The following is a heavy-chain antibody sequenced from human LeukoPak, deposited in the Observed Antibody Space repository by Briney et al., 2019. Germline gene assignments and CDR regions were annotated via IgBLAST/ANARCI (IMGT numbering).Heavy chain of an antibody. J-gene: IGHJ4*02. CDR1: GVPIRSNAHY. Sequence: SETLSLTCTVSGVPIRSNAHYWGWIRQPPGKGLEWIGSIHYSGNTYYNPSLKSRVTIFVDTSKNQFSLKLSSVTAADTAVYYCARPLGPNIYGDSDYWGQGTLVTVSS. CDR2: IHYSGNT. V-gene: IGHV4-39*01. D-gene: IGHD4/OR15-4a*01. CDR3: ARPLGPNIYGDSDY.